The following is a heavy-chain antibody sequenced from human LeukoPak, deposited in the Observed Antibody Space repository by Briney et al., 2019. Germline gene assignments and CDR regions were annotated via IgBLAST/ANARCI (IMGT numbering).Heavy chain of an antibody. D-gene: IGHD3-3*01. CDR1: GYTFTSYG. CDR2: ISAYNGNT. CDR3: ARGYYDFWSGSPFDY. J-gene: IGHJ4*02. Sequence: ASVKVSCKASGYTFTSYGISWVQQAPGQGLEWMGWISAYNGNTNYAQKLQGRVTMTTDTSTSTAYMELRSLRSDDTAVYYCARGYYDFWSGSPFDYWGQGTLVTVSS. V-gene: IGHV1-18*01.